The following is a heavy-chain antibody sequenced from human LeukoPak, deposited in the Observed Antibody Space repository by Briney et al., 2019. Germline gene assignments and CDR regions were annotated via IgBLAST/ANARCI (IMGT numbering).Heavy chain of an antibody. D-gene: IGHD3-10*01. CDR3: ARIATMLRGPYSFYYMGF. Sequence: PGGSLRLSCAASGFNFNNDWMTWVRQAPGKVLEWVANIRQDGTEKYYVDSVKGRFTISRDNSKNSLYLQMNSLRADDTAVVFCARIATMLRGPYSFYYMGFWGKGTTVTVSS. V-gene: IGHV3-7*01. CDR1: GFNFNNDW. CDR2: IRQDGTEK. J-gene: IGHJ6*03.